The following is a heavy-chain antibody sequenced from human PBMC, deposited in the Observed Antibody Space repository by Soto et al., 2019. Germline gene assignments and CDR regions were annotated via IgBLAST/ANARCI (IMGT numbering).Heavy chain of an antibody. V-gene: IGHV3-53*02. D-gene: IGHD3-16*01. CDR2: LYSGGST. CDR1: GLIVSTNY. CDR3: GGGRPGGGGDAFGN. Sequence: EVQLVETGGGLIQPGGSLRLSCAASGLIVSTNYMNWVRQAPGKGLEWVSVLYSGGSTHYAGSVKGRFIISRDNSKNKLYLQMNSLGGEGTAGYFWGGGRPGGGGDAFGNRGQGKLVTVSS. J-gene: IGHJ3*02.